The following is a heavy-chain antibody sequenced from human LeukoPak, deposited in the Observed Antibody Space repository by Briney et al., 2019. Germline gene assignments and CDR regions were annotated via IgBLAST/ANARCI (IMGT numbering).Heavy chain of an antibody. V-gene: IGHV4-61*02. CDR2: IYTSGST. CDR3: ARAPHSSGWYGYYYYMDV. J-gene: IGHJ6*03. Sequence: SETLSLTCTVSGGSISSGSYYWSWIRQPAGKGLEWIGRIYTSGSTNYNPSLKSRVTISVDTSKNQFSLKLSSVTAADTAVYYCARAPHSSGWYGYYYYMDVWGKGTTVTVSS. D-gene: IGHD6-19*01. CDR1: GGSISSGSYY.